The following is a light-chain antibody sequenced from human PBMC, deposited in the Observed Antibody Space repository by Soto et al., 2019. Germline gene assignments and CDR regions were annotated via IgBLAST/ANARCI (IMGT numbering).Light chain of an antibody. CDR3: AAWDDSLSAVL. Sequence: QAVLPQPPSAAGTPGQRVTISCSGSSSNIGSNIVNWYQQLPGTAPKLLIYSNNQRPSGVPDRFSGSKTGTSASLAISGLQSEDEADYYCAAWDDSLSAVLFGGGTKLTVL. CDR2: SNN. J-gene: IGLJ2*01. CDR1: SSNIGSNI. V-gene: IGLV1-44*01.